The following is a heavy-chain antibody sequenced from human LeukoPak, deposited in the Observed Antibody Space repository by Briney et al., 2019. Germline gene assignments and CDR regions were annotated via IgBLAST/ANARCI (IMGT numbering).Heavy chain of an antibody. Sequence: GGSLRLSCAASGFTFSDYHMNWVRQAPGKGLEWVSSISSSSNYIYYADSVKGRFTISRDNAKNSVDLQMSSLRAEDTAVYYCARDLDDYNDFPPIFQYWGQGTQVIVSS. J-gene: IGHJ1*01. CDR1: GFTFSDYH. V-gene: IGHV3-21*01. CDR2: ISSSSNYI. CDR3: ARDLDDYNDFPPIFQY. D-gene: IGHD5-24*01.